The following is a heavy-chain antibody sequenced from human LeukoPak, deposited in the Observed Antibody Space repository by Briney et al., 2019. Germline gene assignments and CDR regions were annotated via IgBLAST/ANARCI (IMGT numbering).Heavy chain of an antibody. Sequence: SETLSLTCAVYGGSFSGYYWSWIRQPPGKGLEWIGEINHSGSTNYNPSLKSRVTISVDTSKNQFSLKLSSVTAADTAVYYCARVMQQLPDYRGQGTLVTVSS. CDR3: ARVMQQLPDY. J-gene: IGHJ4*02. CDR2: INHSGST. CDR1: GGSFSGYY. V-gene: IGHV4-34*01. D-gene: IGHD6-13*01.